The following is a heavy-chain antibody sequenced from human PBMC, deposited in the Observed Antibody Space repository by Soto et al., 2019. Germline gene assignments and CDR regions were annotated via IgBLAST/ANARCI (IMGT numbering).Heavy chain of an antibody. D-gene: IGHD6-6*01. CDR1: GGSISSSSYY. Sequence: SETLSLTCTVSGGSISSSSYYWGWIRQPPGKGLEWIGSIYYSGSTYYNPSLKSRVTISVDTSKNQFSLKLSSVTAADTAVYYCARLEYMAHDYWGQGSLVTVSS. CDR2: IYYSGST. CDR3: ARLEYMAHDY. V-gene: IGHV4-39*01. J-gene: IGHJ4*02.